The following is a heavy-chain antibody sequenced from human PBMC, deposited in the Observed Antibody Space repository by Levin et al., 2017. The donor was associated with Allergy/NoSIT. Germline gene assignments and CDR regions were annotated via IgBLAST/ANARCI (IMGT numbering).Heavy chain of an antibody. CDR1: GGSFSGYY. Sequence: PSETLSLTCAVYGGSFSGYYWSWIRQPPGKGLEWIGEINHSGSTNYNPSLKSRVTISVDTSKNQFSLKLSSVTAADTAVYYCARLAPYYDILTGSDYYMDVWGKGTTVTVSS. CDR3: ARLAPYYDILTGSDYYMDV. V-gene: IGHV4-34*01. D-gene: IGHD3-9*01. J-gene: IGHJ6*03. CDR2: INHSGST.